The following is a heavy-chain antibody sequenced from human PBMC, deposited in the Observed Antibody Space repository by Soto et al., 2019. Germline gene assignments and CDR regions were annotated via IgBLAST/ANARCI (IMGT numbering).Heavy chain of an antibody. J-gene: IGHJ4*02. D-gene: IGHD6-13*01. CDR3: AKRAVGIYFDY. Sequence: PGGSLRLSCAASGLTFRSYWMHWVRQAPGKGLEWVSVISGSGGSTYYADSVKGRFTISRDNSKNTLYLQMNSLRAVDTAVYYCAKRAVGIYFDYWGQGTLVTVSS. CDR2: ISGSGGST. V-gene: IGHV3-23*01. CDR1: GLTFRSYW.